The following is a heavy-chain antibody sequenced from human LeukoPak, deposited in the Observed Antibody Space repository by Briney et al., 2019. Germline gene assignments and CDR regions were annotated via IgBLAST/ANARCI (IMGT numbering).Heavy chain of an antibody. D-gene: IGHD6-13*01. CDR1: GGSINSYY. CDR3: ATGYSSTWYYFDY. J-gene: IGHJ4*02. Sequence: SETLSLTCTVSGGSINSYYWSWIRQPAGKGLEWIGRIYTSETTNYNPSLKSRVTMSVDTSKNQFSLKLSSVTAADTAVYYYATGYSSTWYYFDYWGQGTLVTVSS. V-gene: IGHV4-4*07. CDR2: IYTSETT.